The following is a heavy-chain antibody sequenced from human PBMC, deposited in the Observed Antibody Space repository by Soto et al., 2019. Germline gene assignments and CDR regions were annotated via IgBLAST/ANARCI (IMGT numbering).Heavy chain of an antibody. CDR2: INPNSGGT. J-gene: IGHJ6*02. D-gene: IGHD2-15*01. V-gene: IGHV1-2*04. CDR1: GYTFTGYD. Sequence: ASVKVSCKASGYTFTGYDMHWVRQAPGHGLEWMGWINPNSGGTNYAQKFQGWVTMTRDTSISTAYMELSRLRSDDTAVYYCAGAPYCSGGSCNLLDYGMDGWHRGTTVTVSS. CDR3: AGAPYCSGGSCNLLDYGMDG.